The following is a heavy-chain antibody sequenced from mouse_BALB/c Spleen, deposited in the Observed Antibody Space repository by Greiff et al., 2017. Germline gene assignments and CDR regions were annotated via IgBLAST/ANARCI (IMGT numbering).Heavy chain of an antibody. CDR1: GYTFTSYT. CDR3: ARDYYGYGAMDY. J-gene: IGHJ4*01. CDR2: INPSSGYT. Sequence: QVQLKESGAELARPGASVKMSCKASGYTFTSYTMHWVKQRPGQGLEWIGYINPSSGYTNYNQKFKDKATLTADKSSSTAYMQLSSLTSEDSAVYYCARDYYGYGAMDYRGQGTSVTVSS. D-gene: IGHD1-2*01. V-gene: IGHV1-4*01.